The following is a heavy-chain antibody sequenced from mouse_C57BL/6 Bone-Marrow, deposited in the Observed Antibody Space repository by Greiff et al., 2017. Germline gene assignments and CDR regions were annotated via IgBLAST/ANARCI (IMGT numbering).Heavy chain of an antibody. CDR3: ARFYYYGSAWFAY. D-gene: IGHD1-1*01. CDR2: IYPGDGDT. Sequence: VKLMESGAELVKPGASVKISCKASGYAFSSYWMNWVKQRPGKGLEWIGQIYPGDGDTNYNGKFKGKATLTADKSSSTAYMQLSSLTSEDSAVYFCARFYYYGSAWFAYWGQGTLVTVSA. V-gene: IGHV1-80*01. CDR1: GYAFSSYW. J-gene: IGHJ3*01.